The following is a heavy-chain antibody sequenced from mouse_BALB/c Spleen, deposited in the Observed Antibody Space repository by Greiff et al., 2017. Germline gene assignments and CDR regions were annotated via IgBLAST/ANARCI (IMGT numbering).Heavy chain of an antibody. J-gene: IGHJ2*01. CDR1: GFNIKDYY. V-gene: IGHV14-1*02. CDR3: ASVRLYSNHYFDY. D-gene: IGHD2-5*01. Sequence: VQLQQSGAELVRPGALVKLSCKASGFNIKDYYMHWVKQRPEQGLEWIGWIDPENGNTIYDPKFQGKASITADTSSNTAYLQLSSLTSEDTAVYYCASVRLYSNHYFDYWGQGTTLTVSS. CDR2: IDPENGNT.